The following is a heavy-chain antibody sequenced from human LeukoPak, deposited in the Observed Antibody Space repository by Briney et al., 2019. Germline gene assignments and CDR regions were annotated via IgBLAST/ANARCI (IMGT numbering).Heavy chain of an antibody. V-gene: IGHV3-23*01. Sequence: PGGSLRLSCAASGFTFSSYAMSWVRQAPGKGLEWVSTVSNSGGSGYHADSVKGRFTISRDNSQNTLFLQMNSLRGEDTAVYYCAKDGLSGYNFDYWGQGTLVSVSS. D-gene: IGHD5-24*01. CDR1: GFTFSSYA. CDR2: VSNSGGSG. J-gene: IGHJ4*02. CDR3: AKDGLSGYNFDY.